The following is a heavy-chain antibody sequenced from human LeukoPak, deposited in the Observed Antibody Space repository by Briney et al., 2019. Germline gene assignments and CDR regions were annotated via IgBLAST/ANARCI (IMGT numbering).Heavy chain of an antibody. D-gene: IGHD6-13*01. CDR3: ARVESSQPYYYYYMDV. Sequence: GGSLRLSCAASGFTFSIYSMNWVRQAPGKGLEWVSYISTSSSSIYYADSVKGRFTISRDNAKNSLYLQMNGLRAEDTAVYYCARVESSQPYYYYYMDVWGKGTTVTVSS. V-gene: IGHV3-48*01. CDR1: GFTFSIYS. CDR2: ISTSSSSI. J-gene: IGHJ6*03.